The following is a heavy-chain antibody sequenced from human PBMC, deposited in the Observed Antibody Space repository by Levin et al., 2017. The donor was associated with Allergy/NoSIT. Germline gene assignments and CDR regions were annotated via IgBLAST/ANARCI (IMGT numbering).Heavy chain of an antibody. J-gene: IGHJ6*02. D-gene: IGHD2/OR15-2a*01. Sequence: SETLSLTCTVSGDSISNDNYYWAWIRQPPGKGLEWIGSVYYTGSAYYNPSLKTRLTMSVDTSKNQFSLRFNSVTAAYTAIYYCALSPNSPSYYDYPLDLSCQGPAVTVSS. CDR2: VYYTGSA. V-gene: IGHV4-39*07. CDR3: ALSPNSPSYYDYPLDL. CDR1: GDSISNDNYY.